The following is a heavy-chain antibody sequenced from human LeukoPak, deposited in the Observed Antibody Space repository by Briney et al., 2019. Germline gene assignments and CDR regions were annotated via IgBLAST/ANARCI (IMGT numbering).Heavy chain of an antibody. CDR2: IYHSGST. J-gene: IGHJ4*02. CDR3: ARHGAFYYGSGSSGFDY. V-gene: IGHV4-38-2*01. CDR1: GFSISSGYY. Sequence: SETLSLTCAVSGFSISSGYYWGWIRQPPGKGLELIGSIYHSGSTYYNPSLNSRVTLSVDTSKNQFSLKLSSVTAADTAVYYCARHGAFYYGSGSSGFDYWGQGTLVTVSS. D-gene: IGHD3-10*01.